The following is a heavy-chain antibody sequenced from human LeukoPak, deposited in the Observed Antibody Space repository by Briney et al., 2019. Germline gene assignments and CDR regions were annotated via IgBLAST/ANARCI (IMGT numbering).Heavy chain of an antibody. V-gene: IGHV4-34*01. Sequence: SKTLSLTCAVYGGSFSGYYWSWIRQPPGKGLEWIGEINHSGSTNYNPSLKSRVTISVDTSKNQFSLKLSSVTAADTAVYYCARGGDGYNYYAWLVGYFDYWGQGTLVTVSS. CDR3: ARGGDGYNYYAWLVGYFDY. J-gene: IGHJ4*02. D-gene: IGHD5-24*01. CDR2: INHSGST. CDR1: GGSFSGYY.